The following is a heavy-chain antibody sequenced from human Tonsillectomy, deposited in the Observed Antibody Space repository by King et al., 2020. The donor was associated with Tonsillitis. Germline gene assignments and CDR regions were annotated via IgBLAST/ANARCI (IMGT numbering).Heavy chain of an antibody. D-gene: IGHD3-22*01. CDR3: AITQRPEYHHDSSGHSYYYYYMDV. CDR2: IYYTEST. Sequence: QVQLQESGPGLVKPSETLSLTCTVSGGSISPYYWSWIRQPPGQGLEWIGYIYYTESTNYSPSLKSRVTISVDTSKNQLSLKLSSVTAADTAVYYCAITQRPEYHHDSSGHSYYYYYMDVWGKGTTVTVSS. J-gene: IGHJ6*03. CDR1: GGSISPYY. V-gene: IGHV4-59*01.